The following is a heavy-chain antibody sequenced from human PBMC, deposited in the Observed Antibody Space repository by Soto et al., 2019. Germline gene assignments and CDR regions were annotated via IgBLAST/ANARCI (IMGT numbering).Heavy chain of an antibody. D-gene: IGHD3-10*01. Sequence: KTSETLSLTCTVSGGSVSSGSYYWSWIRQPPGKGLEWIGYIYNSGSTNYNPSLKSRVTISVDTSKNHFSLRMSSVTAADTAVYSCERESDSGSYYFDYWGRGTLVTVSS. CDR2: IYNSGST. CDR1: GGSVSSGSYY. CDR3: ERESDSGSYYFDY. J-gene: IGHJ4*02. V-gene: IGHV4-61*03.